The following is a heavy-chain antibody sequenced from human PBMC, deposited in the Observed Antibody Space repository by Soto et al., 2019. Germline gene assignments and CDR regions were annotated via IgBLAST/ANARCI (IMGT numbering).Heavy chain of an antibody. Sequence: PSETLSLTCAVYGGSFSGYYWSWIRQPPGKGLEWIGEINHSGSTNYNPSLKSRVTISVDTSKNQFSLKLSSVTAADTAVYYCAIDGYSSFYYWGQGILVTVSS. J-gene: IGHJ4*02. CDR2: INHSGST. CDR3: AIDGYSSFYY. D-gene: IGHD6-13*01. V-gene: IGHV4-34*01. CDR1: GGSFSGYY.